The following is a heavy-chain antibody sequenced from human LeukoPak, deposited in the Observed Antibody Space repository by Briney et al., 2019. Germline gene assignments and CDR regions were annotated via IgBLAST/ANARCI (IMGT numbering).Heavy chain of an antibody. CDR2: IKNDGSGI. V-gene: IGHV3-74*01. J-gene: IGHJ4*02. Sequence: GGSPRLSCAASGFTFSSYAMHWVRQAPGKGLVWVARIKNDGSGIIYADSVEGRFTISRDNARNTLYLQMNSLRAEDTAVYYCARERGVSHPFDYWGQGTLVTVSS. CDR1: GFTFSSYA. CDR3: ARERGVSHPFDY. D-gene: IGHD2-21*01.